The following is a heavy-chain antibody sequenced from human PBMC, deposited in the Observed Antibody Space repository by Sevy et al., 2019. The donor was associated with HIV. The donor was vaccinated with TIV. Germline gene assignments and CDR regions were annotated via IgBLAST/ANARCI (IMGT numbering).Heavy chain of an antibody. D-gene: IGHD2-15*01. V-gene: IGHV3-21*01. CDR3: ARAYCSGGSCYSGRFDYYGMDV. J-gene: IGHJ6*02. Sequence: GESLKISCAASGFTFSSYSMNWVRQAPGKGLEWVSSISSSSSYIYYADSVKGRFTISRDNAKNSLYLQMNSLRAEDTAVYYCARAYCSGGSCYSGRFDYYGMDVWGQGTTVTVSS. CDR1: GFTFSSYS. CDR2: ISSSSSYI.